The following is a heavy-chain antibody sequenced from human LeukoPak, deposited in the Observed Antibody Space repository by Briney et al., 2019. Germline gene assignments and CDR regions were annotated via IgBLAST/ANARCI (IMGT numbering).Heavy chain of an antibody. J-gene: IGHJ6*03. CDR1: GGSISSYY. D-gene: IGHD6-19*01. Sequence: SETLSLTCTVSGGSISSYYWSWIRQPPGKGLEWIGSIYYSGSTYYNPSLKSRVTISVDTSKNQFSLKLSSVTAADTAVYYCARGQSSGWYYYYYMDVWGKGTTVTVSS. V-gene: IGHV4-59*12. CDR2: IYYSGST. CDR3: ARGQSSGWYYYYYMDV.